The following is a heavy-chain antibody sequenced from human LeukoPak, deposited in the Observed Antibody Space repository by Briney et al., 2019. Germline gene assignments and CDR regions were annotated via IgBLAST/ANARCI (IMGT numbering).Heavy chain of an antibody. J-gene: IGHJ3*02. D-gene: IGHD2-15*01. CDR2: IKQDGSEK. Sequence: GGSLRLSCAASGFIFSSYWMSWVRQAPGKGLEWVANIKQDGSEKYHVGSVKGRFSISRDNAKDSLYLQMNSLRAEDTAVYYCAREYCSGGTCYDAFDIWGQGTMVTVSS. CDR1: GFIFSSYW. CDR3: AREYCSGGTCYDAFDI. V-gene: IGHV3-7*01.